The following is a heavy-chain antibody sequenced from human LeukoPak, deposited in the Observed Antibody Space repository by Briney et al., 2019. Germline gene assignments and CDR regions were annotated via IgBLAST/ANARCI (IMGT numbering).Heavy chain of an antibody. CDR2: IYTSGST. Sequence: SETLSLTCTVSGGSISSYYWSWIRQPAGKGLEWIGRIYTSGSTNYNPSLKSRVTISVDTSKNQFSLKLSSVTAADTAVYYCARDRWVGATPDAFDIWGQGTMVTVSS. V-gene: IGHV4-4*07. J-gene: IGHJ3*02. CDR1: GGSISSYY. CDR3: ARDRWVGATPDAFDI. D-gene: IGHD1-26*01.